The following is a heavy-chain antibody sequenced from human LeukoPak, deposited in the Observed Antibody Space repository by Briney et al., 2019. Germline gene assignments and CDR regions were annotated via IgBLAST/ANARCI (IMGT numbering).Heavy chain of an antibody. CDR1: GGSISSGSYY. D-gene: IGHD5-18*01. Sequence: PSETLSLTCTVSGGSISSGSYYWSWVRQPPGKGLEWIGSIYYSGSTYYNPSLKSRVTISVDTSKNQFSLKLSSVTAADTAVYYCARGIQLWLQQNWLHPWGQGTLLTVSS. V-gene: IGHV4-39*01. J-gene: IGHJ5*02. CDR2: IYYSGST. CDR3: ARGIQLWLQQNWLHP.